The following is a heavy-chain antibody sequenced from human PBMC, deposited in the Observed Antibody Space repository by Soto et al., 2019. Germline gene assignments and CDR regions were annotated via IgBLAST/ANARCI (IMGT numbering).Heavy chain of an antibody. CDR2: IGSSISYI. V-gene: IGHV3-21*01. CDR1: GFTFSIYS. J-gene: IGHJ4*02. D-gene: IGHD3-10*01. Sequence: PAWSLRLSCAAAGFTFSIYSMNWVRQAPGKRRGWGSSIGSSISYIYYADSVKGRFTISRDNAKNSLYLQMTSLSAAHTAVYYCARPPSGDDYWGQRTLVTVSS. CDR3: ARPPSGDDY.